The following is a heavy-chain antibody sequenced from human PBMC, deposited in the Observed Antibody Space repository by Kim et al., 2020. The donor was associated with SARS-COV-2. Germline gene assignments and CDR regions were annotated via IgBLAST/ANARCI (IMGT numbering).Heavy chain of an antibody. CDR1: GFTFDDYA. Sequence: GGSLRLSCAVSGFTFDDYAMHWVRQAPGKGLEWVSGISWNSGSIGYADSVKGRFTISRDNAKNSLYLQMNSLRAEDTALYYCAKEGSSSGYYFDYWGQGTLVTVSS. J-gene: IGHJ4*02. CDR3: AKEGSSSGYYFDY. V-gene: IGHV3-9*01. D-gene: IGHD6-13*01. CDR2: ISWNSGSI.